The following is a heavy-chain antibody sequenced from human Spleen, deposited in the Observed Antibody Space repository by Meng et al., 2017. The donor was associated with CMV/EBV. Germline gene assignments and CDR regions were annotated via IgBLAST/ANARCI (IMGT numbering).Heavy chain of an antibody. CDR3: ASGRRGYFDR. CDR2: LTTGSDNT. D-gene: IGHD3-3*01. Sequence: VRVLGCGGGLVQPGGSLGLASAAAVITFVSYDMNWVRHAPGKGLEWVSVLTTGSDNTYYADSVKGRFTIARDYSKNTLDLQMESLRAEDTAVYYCASGRRGYFDRWGRGTLVTVSS. J-gene: IGHJ2*01. V-gene: IGHV3-23*01. CDR1: VITFVSYD.